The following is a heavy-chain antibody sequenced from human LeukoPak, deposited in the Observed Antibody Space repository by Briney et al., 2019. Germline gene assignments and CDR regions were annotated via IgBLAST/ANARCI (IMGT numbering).Heavy chain of an antibody. J-gene: IGHJ6*03. Sequence: ASVKVSCXASGYTFTGYYMHWVRQAPGQGLGWMGWMNPNSGGTNYAQKFQGRVTMTRDTSISTAYMELSRLRSDDTAVYYCAREREGYYYYYMDVWGKGTTVTVSS. CDR2: MNPNSGGT. CDR3: AREREGYYYYYMDV. V-gene: IGHV1-2*02. CDR1: GYTFTGYY.